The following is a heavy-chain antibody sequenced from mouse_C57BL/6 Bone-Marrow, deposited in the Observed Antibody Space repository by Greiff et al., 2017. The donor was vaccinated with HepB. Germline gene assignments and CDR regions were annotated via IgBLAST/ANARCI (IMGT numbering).Heavy chain of an antibody. Sequence: EVQLQQSGPVLVKPGASVKRSCKASGYTFTDSYMTWVKQSHGKSLEWIGVINPYNGGTSYNQKFKGKATLTVDKSSSTAYMELNSLTSEDSAVYYCAKPSTVVARDYAMDYWGQGTSVTVSS. CDR2: INPYNGGT. V-gene: IGHV1-19*01. CDR1: GYTFTDSY. J-gene: IGHJ4*01. D-gene: IGHD1-1*01. CDR3: AKPSTVVARDYAMDY.